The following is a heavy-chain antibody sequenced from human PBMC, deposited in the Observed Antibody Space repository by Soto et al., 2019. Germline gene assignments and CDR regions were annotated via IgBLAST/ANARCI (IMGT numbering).Heavy chain of an antibody. J-gene: IGHJ5*02. V-gene: IGHV4-4*07. CDR3: AREIDVDIAVAGSWFDP. D-gene: IGHD6-19*01. CDR1: GGSISSYY. Sequence: SETLSLTCTVSGGSISSYYLSWIRQPAGKGLEWIGRIYTRGSTNYNPSPKSRVTMSVDTSKNQFYLKLSSVTAADTAVYYCAREIDVDIAVAGSWFDPWGQGTLVTVS. CDR2: IYTRGST.